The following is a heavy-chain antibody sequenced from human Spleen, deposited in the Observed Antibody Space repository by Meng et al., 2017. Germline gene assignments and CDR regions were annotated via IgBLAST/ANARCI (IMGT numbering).Heavy chain of an antibody. Sequence: GESLKISCATSGFIFSSYEMNWVRQAPGKGLEWVSYISNSGSTIYYADSVKGRFTISRDNSKNTLYVQMDSLRVEDTAVYYCSRAKYHYGPSDWGQGTLVTVSS. CDR3: SRAKYHYGPSD. CDR2: ISNSGSTI. J-gene: IGHJ4*02. D-gene: IGHD3-10*01. CDR1: GFIFSSYE. V-gene: IGHV3-48*03.